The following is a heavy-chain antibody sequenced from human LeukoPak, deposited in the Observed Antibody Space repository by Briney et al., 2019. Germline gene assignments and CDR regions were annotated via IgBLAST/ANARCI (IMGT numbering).Heavy chain of an antibody. CDR2: ISGSGGST. J-gene: IGHJ4*02. CDR3: AKDMKAAWYYDY. D-gene: IGHD2-15*01. Sequence: PGGSLRLSCAASGFTFSSYWMHWVRQAPGKGLEWVSAISGSGGSTYYADSVKGRFTISRDNSKNTLYLQMNSLRDEDTAVYYCAKDMKAAWYYDYWGQGTLVTVSS. CDR1: GFTFSSYW. V-gene: IGHV3-23*01.